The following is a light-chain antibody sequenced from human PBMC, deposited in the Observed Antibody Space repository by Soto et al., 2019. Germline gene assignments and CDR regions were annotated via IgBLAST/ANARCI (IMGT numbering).Light chain of an antibody. Sequence: EIVLTQSPATLSLYPGEGGTLSCRASQTVSNFLAWYQQKPGQAPRLLIYDASKRATGIPARFSGSGSGTDFTLTISSLEPEDFAVYYCQQRYKWPLTFGGGTKVEIK. CDR1: QTVSNF. J-gene: IGKJ4*01. CDR3: QQRYKWPLT. CDR2: DAS. V-gene: IGKV3-11*01.